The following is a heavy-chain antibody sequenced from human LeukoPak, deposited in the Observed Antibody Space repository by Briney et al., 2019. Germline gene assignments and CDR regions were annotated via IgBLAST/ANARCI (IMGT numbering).Heavy chain of an antibody. D-gene: IGHD3-3*01. Sequence: PGGSLRLSCAASGFTFSSYEMNWVRQAPGKGLEWVSYISSSGSTIYYADSVKGRFTISRDNSKNTLYLQMNSLRAEDTAVYYCAKTCLYDFWSGYYCQGRFDYWGQGTLVTVSS. J-gene: IGHJ4*02. CDR1: GFTFSSYE. V-gene: IGHV3-48*03. CDR3: AKTCLYDFWSGYYCQGRFDY. CDR2: ISSSGSTI.